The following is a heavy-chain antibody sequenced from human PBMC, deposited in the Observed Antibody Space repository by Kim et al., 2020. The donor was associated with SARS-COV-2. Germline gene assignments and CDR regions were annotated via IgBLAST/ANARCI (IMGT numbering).Heavy chain of an antibody. J-gene: IGHJ5*02. Sequence: YSQKFQGRVTITRDTSASTAYMELSSLRSEDTAVYYCARDSSLGSLLFDPWGQGTLVTVSS. CDR3: ARDSSLGSLLFDP. V-gene: IGHV1-3*01. D-gene: IGHD3-10*01.